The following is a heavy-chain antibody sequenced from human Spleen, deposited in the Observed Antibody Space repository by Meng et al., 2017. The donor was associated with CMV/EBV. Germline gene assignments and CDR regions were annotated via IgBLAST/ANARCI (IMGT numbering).Heavy chain of an antibody. V-gene: IGHV3-23*03. J-gene: IGHJ6*02. CDR3: ARLGSYTYYYYGMDV. D-gene: IGHD1-26*01. CDR2: IYSGGSAT. Sequence: GGSLRLSCAASGFTFSSYWMSWVRQAPGKGLEWVSVIYSGGSATYHADSVKGRFNISRDNSKNKVYLHMNSLRADDTARYYCARLGSYTYYYYGMDVWGQGTTVTVSS. CDR1: GFTFSSYW.